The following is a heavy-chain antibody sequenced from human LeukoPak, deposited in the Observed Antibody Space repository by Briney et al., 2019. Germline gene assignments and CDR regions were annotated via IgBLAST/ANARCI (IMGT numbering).Heavy chain of an antibody. CDR3: ARAVLRFLEWPHKPFGFNWFDP. CDR1: GGSFSGYY. Sequence: SETLSLTCAVYGGSFSGYYWSWIRQPPGKGLEWIGESNHSGSTNYNPSLKSRVTISVDTSKNQFSLKLSSVTAADTAVYYCARAVLRFLEWPHKPFGFNWFDPWGQGTLVTVSS. V-gene: IGHV4-34*01. CDR2: SNHSGST. D-gene: IGHD3-3*01. J-gene: IGHJ5*02.